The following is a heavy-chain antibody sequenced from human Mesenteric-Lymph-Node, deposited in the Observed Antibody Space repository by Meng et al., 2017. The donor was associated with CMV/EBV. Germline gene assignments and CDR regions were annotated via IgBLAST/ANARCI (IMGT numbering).Heavy chain of an antibody. CDR1: GGTFSSYT. CDR2: IIPILGIA. D-gene: IGHD2/OR15-2a*01. CDR3: ARDPQYRGMDV. J-gene: IGHJ6*02. Sequence: SVKVSCKASGGTFSSYTISWVRQAPGQGLEWMGRIIPILGIANYAQKFQGRVTMTRDTSTSTVYMELSSLRSEDTAVYYCARDPQYRGMDVWGQGTTVTVSS. V-gene: IGHV1-69*04.